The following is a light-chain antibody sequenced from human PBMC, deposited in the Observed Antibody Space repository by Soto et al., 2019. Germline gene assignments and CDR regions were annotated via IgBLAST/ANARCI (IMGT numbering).Light chain of an antibody. CDR2: GSX. Sequence: DIVMTQSPDSPASALGHRETINFXSSRCVLFICNYTNYLDCSXQESXXXTKMXXXGSXTRESGVPERFSGSGSGTDFTLTISSLQSEDFAVYYCQQYNNWPPSTFGQGTRLEIK. J-gene: IGKJ5*01. CDR1: RCVLFICNYTNY. V-gene: IGKV4-1*01. CDR3: QQYNNWPPST.